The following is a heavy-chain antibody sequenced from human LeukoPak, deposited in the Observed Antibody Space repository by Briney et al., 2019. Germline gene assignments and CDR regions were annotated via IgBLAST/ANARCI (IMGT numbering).Heavy chain of an antibody. D-gene: IGHD3-10*01. Sequence: SETLSLTCTVSGGSISSGGYYWSWIRQHPGKGLEWIGYIYYSGSTYYNPSLKSRVTISVDTSKNQFSLKLSSVAAADTAVYYCAREPRITMVRGVIIGYFDYWGQGTLVTVSS. CDR3: AREPRITMVRGVIIGYFDY. V-gene: IGHV4-31*03. J-gene: IGHJ4*02. CDR2: IYYSGST. CDR1: GGSISSGGYY.